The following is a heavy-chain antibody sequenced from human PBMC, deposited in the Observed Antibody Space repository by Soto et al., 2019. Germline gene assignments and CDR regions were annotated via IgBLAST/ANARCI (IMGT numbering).Heavy chain of an antibody. Sequence: GGSLRLSCAASGFTFSSYAMSWVRQAPGKGLEWVSAISGSGGSTYYADSVKGRFTISRDNSKNTLYLQMNSLRAEDTAVYYCAKEPLTAPRTDWYFDLWGRGTLVTVSS. V-gene: IGHV3-23*01. CDR2: ISGSGGST. J-gene: IGHJ2*01. CDR1: GFTFSSYA. D-gene: IGHD5-18*01. CDR3: AKEPLTAPRTDWYFDL.